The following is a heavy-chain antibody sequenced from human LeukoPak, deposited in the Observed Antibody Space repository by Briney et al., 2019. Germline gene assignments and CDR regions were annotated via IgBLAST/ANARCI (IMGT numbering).Heavy chain of an antibody. J-gene: IGHJ6*03. V-gene: IGHV4-61*02. CDR1: GGSISSSHYY. CDR3: ARGDYYYYYMDV. Sequence: SETLSLTCSVSGGSISSSHYYWNWVRQPAGKGLEWIGRMYSSGSTNFNPSLTSRVTMSVDTSKKQFSLNLKSVTAADTAVYYCARGDYYYYYMDVWGKGTTVTVSS. CDR2: MYSSGST.